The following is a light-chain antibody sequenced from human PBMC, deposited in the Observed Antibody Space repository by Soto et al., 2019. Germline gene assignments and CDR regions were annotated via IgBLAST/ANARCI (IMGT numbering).Light chain of an antibody. CDR2: GAS. CDR3: QHYGTTPWT. V-gene: IGKV3-20*01. CDR1: QSVCSRC. Sequence: ETVLTQSPGTLSLSPGERVTLSCRASQSVCSRCFAWYQQKPGQSPRLLIYGASTRATGIPDRFSGSGSGNDFTLTISRLEAEDFAVYYCQHYGTTPWTFGQGTKVGIK. J-gene: IGKJ1*01.